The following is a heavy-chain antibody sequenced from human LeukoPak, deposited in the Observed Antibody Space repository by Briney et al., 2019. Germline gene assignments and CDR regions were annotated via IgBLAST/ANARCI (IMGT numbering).Heavy chain of an antibody. CDR1: GGSISSYY. V-gene: IGHV4-59*01. CDR2: IYYSGST. D-gene: IGHD2-15*01. CDR3: ARFCSGGRCPDY. J-gene: IGHJ4*02. Sequence: SETLSLTCTVSGGSISSYYWTWIRQPPWKGLEWIGYIYYSGSTNYNPSLKSRVTISVDTSKNQFSLKLSSVTAADTAVYYCARFCSGGRCPDYWGQGTLVTVSS.